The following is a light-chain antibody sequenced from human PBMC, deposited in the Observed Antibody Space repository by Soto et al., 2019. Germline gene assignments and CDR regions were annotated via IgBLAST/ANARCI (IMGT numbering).Light chain of an antibody. V-gene: IGLV2-23*02. CDR2: EVN. J-gene: IGLJ1*01. CDR3: CSYAGSSTLYV. CDR1: SSDIGTYNL. Sequence: QSALTQPASVSGSPGQSITISCTGTSSDIGTYNLVSWYQQRPGKAPKLMIYEVNKRPSGVSDRFSGSKSGNTASLTISGLQAEDEADYYCCSYAGSSTLYVFGTGTKVTVL.